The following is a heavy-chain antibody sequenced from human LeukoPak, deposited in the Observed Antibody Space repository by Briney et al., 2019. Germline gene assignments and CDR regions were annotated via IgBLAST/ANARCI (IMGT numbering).Heavy chain of an antibody. CDR1: GGSISDYY. Sequence: PSETLSLTCTVSGGSISDYYWNWIRQPPGKGLEWIGYIYYSGSTTYNPSLKSRVTMSVDTAKNQFSLKLRSVTAADTAVYFCARGDFCSKSNCHLRPMDVWGKGTTVAVSS. CDR2: IYYSGST. D-gene: IGHD3-3*01. V-gene: IGHV4-59*01. CDR3: ARGDFCSKSNCHLRPMDV. J-gene: IGHJ6*03.